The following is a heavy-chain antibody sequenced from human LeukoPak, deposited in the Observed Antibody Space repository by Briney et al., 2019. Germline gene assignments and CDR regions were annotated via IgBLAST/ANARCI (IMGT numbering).Heavy chain of an antibody. CDR1: GFTVSSNY. J-gene: IGHJ3*02. CDR2: IYSGGST. Sequence: GGSLRLSCAASGFTVSSNYMSWVRQAPGKGLEWVSLIYSGGSTYYADSVKGRFTISRDNSNNTLYLQMNSLRAEDTAVYYCARTRYDAFDIWGQGTMVTVSS. V-gene: IGHV3-53*01. CDR3: ARTRYDAFDI.